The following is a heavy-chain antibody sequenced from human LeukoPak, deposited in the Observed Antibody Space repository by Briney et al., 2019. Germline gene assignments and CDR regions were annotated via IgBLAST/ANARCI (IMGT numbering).Heavy chain of an antibody. Sequence: PGGSLRLSCAASGFAFKNYGMHWVRQAPGKGREWVGVIWYDGSNTQYGDSVKGRFTITRDNSKNTLYLQMNSLRAEDTAVYYCARTGSSTSPGYYYYMDVWGKGTTVTVSS. J-gene: IGHJ6*03. V-gene: IGHV3-33*01. CDR2: IWYDGSNT. D-gene: IGHD2-2*01. CDR1: GFAFKNYG. CDR3: ARTGSSTSPGYYYYMDV.